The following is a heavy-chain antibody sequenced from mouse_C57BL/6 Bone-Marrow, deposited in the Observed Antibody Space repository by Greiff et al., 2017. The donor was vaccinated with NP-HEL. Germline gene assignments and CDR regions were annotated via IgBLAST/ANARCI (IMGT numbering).Heavy chain of an antibody. CDR1: GFTFSSYA. J-gene: IGHJ4*01. V-gene: IGHV5-4*01. CDR3: AREIYYDYDGDYAMDY. Sequence: DVKLVESGGGLVKPGGSLKLSCAASGFTFSSYAISDGGSYTYYPDNVKGRFTISRDNAKNNLYLQMSHLKSEDTAMYYCAREIYYDYDGDYAMDYWGQGTSVTVSS. D-gene: IGHD2-4*01. CDR2: SDGGSYT.